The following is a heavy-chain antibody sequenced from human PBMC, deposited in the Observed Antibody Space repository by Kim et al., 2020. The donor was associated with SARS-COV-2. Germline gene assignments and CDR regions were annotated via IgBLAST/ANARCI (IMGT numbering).Heavy chain of an antibody. CDR2: IYHSGST. Sequence: SETLSLTCAVSGGSISSSNWWSWVRQPPGKGLEWIGEIYHSGSTNYNPSLKSRVTISVDKSKNQFSLKLSSVTAADTAVYYCARCVGRPAWRSSTSCHRLDYWGQGTLVTVSS. CDR3: ARCVGRPAWRSSTSCHRLDY. V-gene: IGHV4-4*02. CDR1: GGSISSSNW. D-gene: IGHD2-2*01. J-gene: IGHJ4*02.